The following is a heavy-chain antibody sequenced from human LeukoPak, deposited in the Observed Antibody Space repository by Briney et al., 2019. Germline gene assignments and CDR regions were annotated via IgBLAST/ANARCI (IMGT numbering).Heavy chain of an antibody. CDR1: GFTFSSYD. J-gene: IGHJ4*02. CDR2: IGTAGDT. D-gene: IGHD5-12*01. Sequence: GGSLRLSCAASGFTFSSYDMHWVRQATGKGLEWVSAIGTAGDTYYPGSVKGRFTISRENAKNSLYIQMNSLRAGDMAVYYCARDASGGLLDYWGQGTLVTVSS. CDR3: ARDASGGLLDY. V-gene: IGHV3-13*01.